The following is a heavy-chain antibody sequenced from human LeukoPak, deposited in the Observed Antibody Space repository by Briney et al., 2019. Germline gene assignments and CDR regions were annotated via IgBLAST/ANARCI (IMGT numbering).Heavy chain of an antibody. CDR3: AGDDFPSYFEY. Sequence: PGGSLRLSCAASGFPFSDYYMTWLRQAPGKGLEWVSHISGGGTSIYYADSVKGRFTISRDDAKNSLYLQMNSLRAEDTAIYHCAGDDFPSYFEYGGQGALVTVSS. J-gene: IGHJ4*02. D-gene: IGHD3-3*01. CDR1: GFPFSDYY. CDR2: ISGGGTSI. V-gene: IGHV3-11*04.